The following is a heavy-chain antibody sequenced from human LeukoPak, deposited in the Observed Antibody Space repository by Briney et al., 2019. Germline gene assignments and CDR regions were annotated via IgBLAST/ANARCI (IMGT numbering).Heavy chain of an antibody. V-gene: IGHV3-43*02. CDR1: GLTFYDQA. CDR3: ASQTKYYSGSAGSYWGAFDF. CDR2: SGNDGST. J-gene: IGHJ3*01. Sequence: GGSLRLSCAASGLTFYDQAMHWVRQAPGTGLEWVSLSGNDGSTYYADSVRGRFTIFRDISKNSLYLEMSCLRTEDTAFHCASQTKYYSGSAGSYWGAFDFWGQGTMVTVSS. D-gene: IGHD3-10*01.